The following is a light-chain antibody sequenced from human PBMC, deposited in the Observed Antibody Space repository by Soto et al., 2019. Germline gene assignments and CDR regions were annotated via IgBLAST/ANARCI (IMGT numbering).Light chain of an antibody. V-gene: IGKV3-20*01. CDR2: GAS. Sequence: EIVLTQSPGTLSLSPGERATLSCRASQSVSSTYLAWYQQKPGQAPRLLIYGASSRATGIPDRFSGSGSGTDFTLTINRLEPGDFAVYYCQQYGSSGTFGQGTKVDIK. CDR3: QQYGSSGT. J-gene: IGKJ1*01. CDR1: QSVSSTY.